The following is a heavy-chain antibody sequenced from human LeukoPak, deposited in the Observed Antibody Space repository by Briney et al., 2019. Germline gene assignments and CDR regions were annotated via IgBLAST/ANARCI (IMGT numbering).Heavy chain of an antibody. CDR1: SGSISGYY. D-gene: IGHD4-17*01. J-gene: IGHJ3*02. Sequence: PSETLSLTCTVSSGSISGYYWTWIRQPPGKGLEWIGYIYYSGSTNYNPSLKSRVTISVDTSKNQFSLKLSSVTAADTAVYYCARHTPYGDYGFDIWGQGTMVTVSS. CDR3: ARHTPYGDYGFDI. CDR2: IYYSGST. V-gene: IGHV4-59*08.